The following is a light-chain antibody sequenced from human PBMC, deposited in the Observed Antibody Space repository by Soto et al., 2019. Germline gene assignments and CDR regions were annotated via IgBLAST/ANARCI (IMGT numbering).Light chain of an antibody. CDR2: GAS. CDR3: QKYTNWPWT. CDR1: QSVSSN. Sequence: EIVMTQSPATLSVSPGERGTLSCRASQSVSSNLARYQQKPGQAPRLLIYGASTRATGIPAMFSVSRAGTEFTHTISSLQSEDFAVYYCQKYTNWPWTFGQGTKVEIE. V-gene: IGKV3-15*01. J-gene: IGKJ1*01.